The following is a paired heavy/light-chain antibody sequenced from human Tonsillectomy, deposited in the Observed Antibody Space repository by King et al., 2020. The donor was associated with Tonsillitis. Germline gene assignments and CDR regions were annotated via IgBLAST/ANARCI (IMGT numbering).Light chain of an antibody. CDR2: GAS. V-gene: IGKV1-27*01. Sequence: DIQMTQSPSSLSASVGDRVTITCRASQGITNYLAWYQQKPGKVPRLLIYGASTLQSGVPSRFSGTGSGTDFTLTISSLQPEDVATYYCQKYNSAPWTFGQGTKVEIK. CDR3: QKYNSAPWT. CDR1: QGITNY. J-gene: IGKJ1*01.
Heavy chain of an antibody. CDR1: GFTFSVYG. CDR3: ARAESSSGSNAFAL. CDR2: IWYDGSNK. Sequence: QVQLVESGGGVVQPGRSLRLSCAASGFTFSVYGIHWVRQAPGKGLDWVAVIWYDGSNKDYADSVKGRFTISRDNSKNTLYLQMNGLRAEDTAVYYCARAESSSGSNAFALWGQGTMVTVSS. J-gene: IGHJ3*01. D-gene: IGHD3-22*01. V-gene: IGHV3-33*01.